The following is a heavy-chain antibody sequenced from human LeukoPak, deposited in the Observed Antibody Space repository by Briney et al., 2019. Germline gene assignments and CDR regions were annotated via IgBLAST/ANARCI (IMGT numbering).Heavy chain of an antibody. V-gene: IGHV1-2*02. CDR1: GYTLTSYD. Sequence: ASVRVSCKASGYTLTSYDINWVRRAPGQGLEWMGWMSPNSGTTHYAQKFQDRVTMTRDTSISTASMAVSSLTSDDTAVYYCARAGAAADDVNCFDPWGQGTLVTVSS. D-gene: IGHD6-25*01. CDR3: ARAGAAADDVNCFDP. J-gene: IGHJ5*02. CDR2: MSPNSGTT.